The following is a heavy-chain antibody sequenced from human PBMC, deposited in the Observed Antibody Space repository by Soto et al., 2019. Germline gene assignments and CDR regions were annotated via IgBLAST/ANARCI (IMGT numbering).Heavy chain of an antibody. Sequence: GGSLRLSCAASGFTFSSYGMHWVRQAPGKGLEWVAFISYDESNKYYADSVKGRFTISRDNSRTTLYLQMNSLRAEDTAVYFCAKPLGLLRRAMAQGSDYWGQGTLVTVSS. CDR1: GFTFSSYG. CDR2: ISYDESNK. D-gene: IGHD5-18*01. V-gene: IGHV3-30*18. J-gene: IGHJ4*02. CDR3: AKPLGLLRRAMAQGSDY.